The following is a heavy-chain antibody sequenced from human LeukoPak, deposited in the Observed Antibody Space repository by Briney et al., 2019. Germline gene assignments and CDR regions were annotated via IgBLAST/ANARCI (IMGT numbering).Heavy chain of an antibody. CDR1: GFTFNNYA. Sequence: GGSLRLSCAASGFTFNNYAMSWVRQAPGKGLEWVSAIGGGGGSTYYADSVKGRFTISRDNAKNSLYLQMNSLRAEDTAVYYCARGGDYGDYDFFDYWGQGTLVTVSS. CDR3: ARGGDYGDYDFFDY. CDR2: IGGGGGST. J-gene: IGHJ4*02. D-gene: IGHD4-17*01. V-gene: IGHV3-23*01.